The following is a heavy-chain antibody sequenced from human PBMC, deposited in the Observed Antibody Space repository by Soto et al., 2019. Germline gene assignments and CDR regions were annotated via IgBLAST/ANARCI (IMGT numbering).Heavy chain of an antibody. CDR3: ARDQGIAVAVFDY. CDR1: GGSISSSSYY. CDR2: IYYSGST. J-gene: IGHJ4*02. D-gene: IGHD6-19*01. Sequence: SETLSLTCTVSGGSISSSSYYWGWIRQPPGKGLEWIGSIYYSGSTYYNPSLKSRVTISVDRSKNQFSLKLSSVTAADTALYYCARDQGIAVAVFDYWGQGALVTVS. V-gene: IGHV4-39*07.